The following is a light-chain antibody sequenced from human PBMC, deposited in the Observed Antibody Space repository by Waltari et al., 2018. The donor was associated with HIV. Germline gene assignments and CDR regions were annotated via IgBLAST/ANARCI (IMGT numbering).Light chain of an antibody. CDR3: QSTDSSGAFV. J-gene: IGLJ1*01. Sequence: YELTQPPSVSVSPGQTARITCTGAVLPHEYTYWSQQKPGQAPVLVIHTDIERPSGIPERFSGSSSGTTVTLTISGVQAEDEADYYCQSTDSSGAFVFGTGTRVTVL. CDR1: VLPHEY. CDR2: TDI. V-gene: IGLV3-25*03.